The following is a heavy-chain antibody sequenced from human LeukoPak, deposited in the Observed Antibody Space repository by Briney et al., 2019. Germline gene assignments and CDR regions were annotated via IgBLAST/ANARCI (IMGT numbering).Heavy chain of an antibody. J-gene: IGHJ5*01. D-gene: IGHD6-19*01. CDR2: INSDGYSI. V-gene: IGHV3-74*03. Sequence: PGGSLRLSCAASGFTFSGYWMHWVRQAPGKGLVWVSRINSDGYSITYADSVKGRFTFSRDNAKNTLYLQMNSLIAEDTAVYFCTRAGYSSGFDSWGQGTLVTVSS. CDR3: TRAGYSSGFDS. CDR1: GFTFSGYW.